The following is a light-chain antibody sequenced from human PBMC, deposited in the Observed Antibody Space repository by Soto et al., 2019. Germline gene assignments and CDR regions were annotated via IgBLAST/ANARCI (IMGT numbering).Light chain of an antibody. CDR3: QKYNSAPRT. J-gene: IGKJ1*01. Sequence: QMTQSPSSLSASVGDRVTITCRASQGISNYLAWYQQKPGKVPKLLIYAASTMQSGVPSRFSGSGSGTYFTLTISSLQPEDVATYYWQKYNSAPRTFGQGTQVEIK. CDR1: QGISNY. CDR2: AAS. V-gene: IGKV1-27*01.